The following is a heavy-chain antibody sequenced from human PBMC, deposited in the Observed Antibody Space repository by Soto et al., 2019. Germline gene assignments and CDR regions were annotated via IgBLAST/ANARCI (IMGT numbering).Heavy chain of an antibody. CDR2: ISAYNGNT. CDR1: GYTFTSYG. V-gene: IGHV1-18*01. D-gene: IGHD6-13*01. Sequence: QVQLVQSGAEVKKPGASVKVSCKASGYTFTSYGISWVRQAPGQGLEWMGWISAYNGNTNYAEKLQGRVTMTTDTSTSAAYMELRSLRSDDTAVYYCARVASLGSAASDAFDIWGQGTMVTVSS. J-gene: IGHJ3*02. CDR3: ARVASLGSAASDAFDI.